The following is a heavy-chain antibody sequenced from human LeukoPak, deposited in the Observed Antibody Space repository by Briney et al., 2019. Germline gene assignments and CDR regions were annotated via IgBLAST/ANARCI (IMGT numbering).Heavy chain of an antibody. V-gene: IGHV6-1*01. D-gene: IGHD2-2*01. CDR3: ARRLTQYDCFDP. CDR1: GDSVPSNSVT. CDR2: TYYRSTWYN. Sequence: QTLSLTCAIPGDSVPSNSVTWNWIRQSPSRGLEWLGRTYYRSTWYNDYAVSVRGRITVNPDASKNQFSLHLNSVTPEDTAVYYCARRLTQYDCFDPWGQGILVTVSS. J-gene: IGHJ5*02.